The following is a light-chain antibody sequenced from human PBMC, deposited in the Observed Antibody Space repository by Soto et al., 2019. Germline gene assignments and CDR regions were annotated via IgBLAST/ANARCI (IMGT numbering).Light chain of an antibody. J-gene: IGKJ1*01. Sequence: EIVLTQSPGTLSLSPGERATLSCRASQSISSSYLAWYQQKPGQAPRLLIYGASSRATGIPDRFSGSGSGTDFTLTISRLAPEDFAVYYCQQYDISPRTFGQGTKVEIK. CDR2: GAS. V-gene: IGKV3-20*01. CDR1: QSISSSY. CDR3: QQYDISPRT.